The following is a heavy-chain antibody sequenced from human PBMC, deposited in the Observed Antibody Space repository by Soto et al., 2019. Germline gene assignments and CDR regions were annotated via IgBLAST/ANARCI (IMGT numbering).Heavy chain of an antibody. J-gene: IGHJ6*01. D-gene: IGHD1-26*01. CDR1: GFTFSSYG. CDR2: ISYDGSNK. V-gene: IGHV3-30*18. Sequence: QVQLVESGGGVVQPGRSLRLSCAASGFTFSSYGMHWVRQAPGKGLEWVAVISYDGSNKYYADSVKGRFTISRDNSKNTLYLQMNSLRAEDTAVYYCAKDRIKWALGHDGMDVW. CDR3: AKDRIKWALGHDGMDV.